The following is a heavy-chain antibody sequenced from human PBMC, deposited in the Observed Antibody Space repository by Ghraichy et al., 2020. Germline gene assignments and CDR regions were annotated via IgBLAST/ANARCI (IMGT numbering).Heavy chain of an antibody. CDR2: INHSGST. J-gene: IGHJ6*03. D-gene: IGHD4-11*01. V-gene: IGHV4-34*01. CDR3: ARGRTTSRSSYYMDV. CDR1: GGSFSGYY. Sequence: ETLSLTCAVYGGSFSGYYWSWIRQPPGKGLEWIGEINHSGSTNYNPSLKSRVTISVDTSKNQFSLKLSSVTAADTAVYYCARGRTTSRSSYYMDVWGKGTTVTVSS.